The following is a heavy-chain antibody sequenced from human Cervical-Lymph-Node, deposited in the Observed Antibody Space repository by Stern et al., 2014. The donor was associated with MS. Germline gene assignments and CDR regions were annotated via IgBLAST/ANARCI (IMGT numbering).Heavy chain of an antibody. Sequence: EQLVESGGEVKKPGASVKVSCKASGYNTTSYGFTWVRQAPGQGLEWMGWISAYNGTTNYAQKFQGRVTMTTDTSTSTAYMEVRSLRSDDTAVYYCATFISAAGTFNHWGQGTLVTVSS. V-gene: IGHV1-18*01. CDR2: ISAYNGTT. CDR1: GYNTTSYG. CDR3: ATFISAAGTFNH. J-gene: IGHJ4*02. D-gene: IGHD6-13*01.